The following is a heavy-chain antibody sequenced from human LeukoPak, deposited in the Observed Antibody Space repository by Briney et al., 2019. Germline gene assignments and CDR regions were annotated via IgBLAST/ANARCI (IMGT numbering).Heavy chain of an antibody. Sequence: ASVKVSCKASGYTFTNYYIHWVRQAPGQGLEWMGVINPSGGSTSYAQMFQGIVTMTRDRSTNTLYMELSSLRSEDTAVYYCASVESWEHSGSSQDAFDIWGQGTMVTVSS. J-gene: IGHJ3*02. CDR2: INPSGGST. D-gene: IGHD1-26*01. CDR3: ASVESWEHSGSSQDAFDI. V-gene: IGHV1-46*01. CDR1: GYTFTNYY.